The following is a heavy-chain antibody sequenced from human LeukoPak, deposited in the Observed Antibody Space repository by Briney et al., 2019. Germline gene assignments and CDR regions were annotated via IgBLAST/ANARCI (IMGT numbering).Heavy chain of an antibody. CDR1: GFTFSSYS. CDR3: ARDPIYGGTVPYYFDY. CDR2: ISSSSSYI. V-gene: IGHV3-21*01. J-gene: IGHJ4*02. D-gene: IGHD4-23*01. Sequence: PGGSLRLSCAASGFTFSSYSTNWVRQAPGKGLEWVSSISSSSSYIYYADSVKGRFTISRDNAKNSLYLQMNSLRAEDTAVYYCARDPIYGGTVPYYFDYWGQGTLVTVSS.